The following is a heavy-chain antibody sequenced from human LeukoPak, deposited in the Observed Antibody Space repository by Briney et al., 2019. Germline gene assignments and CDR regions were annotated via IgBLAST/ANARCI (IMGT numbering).Heavy chain of an antibody. Sequence: GGSLRLSCAASGFTFSSYSMNWVRQAPGKGLEWVSSISSSSSYIYYADSVKGRFTISRDNAKNSLYLQMNSLRAEDTAVYYCARDRIAARAINFDYWGQGALVTVSA. V-gene: IGHV3-21*01. J-gene: IGHJ4*02. CDR3: ARDRIAARAINFDY. CDR2: ISSSSSYI. D-gene: IGHD6-6*01. CDR1: GFTFSSYS.